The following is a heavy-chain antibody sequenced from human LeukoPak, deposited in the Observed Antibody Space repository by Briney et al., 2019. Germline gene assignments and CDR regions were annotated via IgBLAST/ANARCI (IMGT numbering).Heavy chain of an antibody. D-gene: IGHD4-23*01. Sequence: GGSLRLSCAASGFSFSRYWMSWVRQAPVKGLEWVANIKPDGSEIYYVDSVKGRFTISRDNAKNSLYLQLNSLRAEDTAVYYCARDRLRWPKIDYWGQGTLVTVSS. CDR1: GFSFSRYW. V-gene: IGHV3-7*01. CDR3: ARDRLRWPKIDY. J-gene: IGHJ4*02. CDR2: IKPDGSEI.